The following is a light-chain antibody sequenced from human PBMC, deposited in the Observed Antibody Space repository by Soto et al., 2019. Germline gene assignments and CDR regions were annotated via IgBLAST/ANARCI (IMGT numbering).Light chain of an antibody. CDR1: RSLLYSDGNTY. J-gene: IGKJ5*01. V-gene: IGKV2-30*01. CDR2: EVS. Sequence: DVVMTQSPLSLPVTLGQPASISCRSSRSLLYSDGNTYLNWFQQRPGQYPRRLIFEVSNRDSGVPDRFCGSASGTDFTLKISRVEAEDVGVYYCMQGLQMPIAFGQGTRLRL. CDR3: MQGLQMPIA.